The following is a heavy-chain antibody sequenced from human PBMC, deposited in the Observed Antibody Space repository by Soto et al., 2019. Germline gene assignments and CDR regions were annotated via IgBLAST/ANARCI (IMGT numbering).Heavy chain of an antibody. Sequence: VGSLRLSCAASGFTFSSYAMSWVRQAPGKGLEWVSAISGSGGSTYYADSVKGRFTISRDNSKNTLYLQMNSLRAEDTAVYYCAKGSYYDSSGYLDYWGQGTLVTVSS. J-gene: IGHJ4*02. CDR1: GFTFSSYA. CDR3: AKGSYYDSSGYLDY. CDR2: ISGSGGST. V-gene: IGHV3-23*01. D-gene: IGHD3-22*01.